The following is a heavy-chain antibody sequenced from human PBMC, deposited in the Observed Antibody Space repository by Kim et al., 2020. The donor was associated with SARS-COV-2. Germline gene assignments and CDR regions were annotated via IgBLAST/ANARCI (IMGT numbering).Heavy chain of an antibody. CDR3: ARDPGFYYYYGMDV. Sequence: GGSLRLSCAASGFTFSSYAMHWVRQAPGKGLEWVAVISYDGSNKYYADSVKGRFTISRDNSKNTLYLQMNSLRAEDTAVYYCARDPGFYYYYGMDVWGQGTTVTVSS. CDR2: ISYDGSNK. V-gene: IGHV3-30*04. CDR1: GFTFSSYA. J-gene: IGHJ6*02.